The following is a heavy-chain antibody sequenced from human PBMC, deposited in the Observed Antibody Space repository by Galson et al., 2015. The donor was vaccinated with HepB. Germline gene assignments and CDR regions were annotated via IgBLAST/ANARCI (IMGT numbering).Heavy chain of an antibody. J-gene: IGHJ5*02. CDR3: ARHIDNWFDT. D-gene: IGHD5-12*01. CDR2: INTHNSDT. CDR1: GYTFFNYE. V-gene: IGHV1-18*01. Sequence: SVKVSCKASGYTFFNYERKGGRKDHGQGLEWMGWINTHNSDTNYAQKLQDRVTLTTNTSTRTADMELRRLRSDDTAVYYCARHIDNWFDTWGQGTLVTVSS.